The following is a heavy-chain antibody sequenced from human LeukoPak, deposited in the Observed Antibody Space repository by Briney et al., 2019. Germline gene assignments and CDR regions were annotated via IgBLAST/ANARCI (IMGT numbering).Heavy chain of an antibody. CDR2: ISDSGYST. V-gene: IGHV3-23*01. CDR1: GFTFNSYT. Sequence: PGGSLRLSCAASGFTFNSYTMSWVRQAPGKGLEWVSAISDSGYSTYYADSVKGRFTISRDRSKNTVYLQMNGLRADDTAVYYCARAGEMRYMDVWGRGTAVAVS. CDR3: ARAGEMRYMDV. J-gene: IGHJ6*03. D-gene: IGHD5-24*01.